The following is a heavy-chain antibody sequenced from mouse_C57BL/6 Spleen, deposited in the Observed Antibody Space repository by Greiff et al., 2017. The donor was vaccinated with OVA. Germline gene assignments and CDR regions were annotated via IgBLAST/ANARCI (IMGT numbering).Heavy chain of an antibody. Sequence: EVQLQQSGPELVKPGASVKISCKASGYSFTGYYMNWVKQSPEKSLEWIGEINPSTGGTTYNQKFKAKATLTVDKSSSTAYMQLKSLTSEDSAVYYCARPSYYNGSSYDAMDYWGQGTSVTVSS. V-gene: IGHV1-42*01. CDR3: ARPSYYNGSSYDAMDY. CDR1: GYSFTGYY. D-gene: IGHD1-1*01. J-gene: IGHJ4*01. CDR2: INPSTGGT.